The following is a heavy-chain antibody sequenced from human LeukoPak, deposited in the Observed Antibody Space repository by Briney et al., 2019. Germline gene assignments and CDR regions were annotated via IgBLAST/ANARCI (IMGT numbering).Heavy chain of an antibody. V-gene: IGHV3-30*02. CDR1: GFTFSNYG. CDR3: AKDTYFDY. J-gene: IGHJ4*02. CDR2: IWSDGSNK. Sequence: GGSLRLSCAASGFTFSNYGIHWVRQAPGKGLEWVAIIWSDGSNKYYADSVKGRFTISRDNSKNTLYLQMNSLRAEDTAVYYCAKDTYFDYWGQGTLVTVSS.